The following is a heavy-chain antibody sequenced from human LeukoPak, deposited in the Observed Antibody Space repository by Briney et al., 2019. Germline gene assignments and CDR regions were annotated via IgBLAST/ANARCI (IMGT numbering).Heavy chain of an antibody. CDR2: IYHSGST. CDR3: ARPNPYNYGTDAFDI. D-gene: IGHD4-17*01. V-gene: IGHV4-38-2*01. Sequence: SETLSLTCAVSGYSISSGSYWGWIRQPPGKGLEWIGSIYHSGSTYYNPSLKSRVTISVDTPKNQFSLKLSSVTAADTAVYYCARPNPYNYGTDAFDIWGQGTMVTVSS. J-gene: IGHJ3*02. CDR1: GYSISSGSY.